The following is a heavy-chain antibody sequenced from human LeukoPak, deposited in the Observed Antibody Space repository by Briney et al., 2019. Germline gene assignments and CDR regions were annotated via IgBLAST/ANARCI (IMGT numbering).Heavy chain of an antibody. CDR1: GGFISGSNYY. D-gene: IGHD4-17*01. Sequence: SETLSLNCTVSGGFISGSNYYWAWIRQPPGKGLEWIGYIYYSGSTSYNPSLKSRVTMSLDTSKNQFSLRLTSVTAADTAIYYCARQNGDYLWYLDYWGQGTLVTVSS. CDR3: ARQNGDYLWYLDY. J-gene: IGHJ4*02. CDR2: IYYSGST. V-gene: IGHV4-61*05.